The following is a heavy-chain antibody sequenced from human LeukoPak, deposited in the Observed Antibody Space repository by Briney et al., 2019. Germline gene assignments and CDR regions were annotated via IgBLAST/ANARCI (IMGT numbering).Heavy chain of an antibody. V-gene: IGHV2-5*02. D-gene: IGHD3-9*01. CDR1: GFSLSTSGVG. J-gene: IGHJ4*02. CDR3: AHQNYDILTGYWNTGFDY. CDR2: IYWDDDT. Sequence: SGPTLVNPTQTLTLTCTFSGFSLSTSGVGLGWIRQPPGKALEWLALIYWDDDTRYSPSLKSRLTITKDTSKNQVVLTMTNMDTVDTATCYCAHQNYDILTGYWNTGFDYWGQGTLVTVSS.